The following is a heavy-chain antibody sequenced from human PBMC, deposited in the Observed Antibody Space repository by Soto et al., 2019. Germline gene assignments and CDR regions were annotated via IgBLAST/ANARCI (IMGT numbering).Heavy chain of an antibody. V-gene: IGHV4-31*03. CDR2: IYYSGST. CDR3: ARVRVGATFSDAFDI. CDR1: GGSISSGGYY. J-gene: IGHJ3*02. D-gene: IGHD1-26*01. Sequence: SETLSLTCTVSGGSISSGGYYWSWIRQHPGKGLEWIGYIYYSGSTYYNPSLKSRVIISVDTSKNQFSLKLSSVTAADTAVYYCARVRVGATFSDAFDIWGQGTMVTVSS.